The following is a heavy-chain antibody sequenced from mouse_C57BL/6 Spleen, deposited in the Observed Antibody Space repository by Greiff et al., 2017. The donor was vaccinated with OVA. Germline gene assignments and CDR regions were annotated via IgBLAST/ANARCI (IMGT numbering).Heavy chain of an antibody. CDR3: ARTINTVVADWYFDV. D-gene: IGHD1-1*01. Sequence: VQLQQPGAELVMPGASVKLSCKASGYTFTSYWMHWVKQRPGQGLEWIGEIVPSDSYTNYNQKFKGKSTLTVDKSSSTAYMQLSSLTSKDSAVNYCARTINTVVADWYFDVWGTGTTVTVSS. CDR2: IVPSDSYT. V-gene: IGHV1-69*01. CDR1: GYTFTSYW. J-gene: IGHJ1*03.